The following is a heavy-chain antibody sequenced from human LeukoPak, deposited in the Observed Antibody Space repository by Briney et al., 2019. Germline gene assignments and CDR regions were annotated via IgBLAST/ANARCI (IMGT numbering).Heavy chain of an antibody. CDR3: ARGVKVYGAFDP. D-gene: IGHD3-10*01. V-gene: IGHV3-21*01. CDR2: ISSSLNYI. CDR1: GFTISSYT. J-gene: IGHJ5*02. Sequence: GGSLRLSCAASGFTISSYTINWVRQAPGKGLEWISSISSSLNYIYYADSVKGRFTISRDNAKKSVFLQMNSLRAEDTAVYYCARGVKVYGAFDPWGQGTLVTVSS.